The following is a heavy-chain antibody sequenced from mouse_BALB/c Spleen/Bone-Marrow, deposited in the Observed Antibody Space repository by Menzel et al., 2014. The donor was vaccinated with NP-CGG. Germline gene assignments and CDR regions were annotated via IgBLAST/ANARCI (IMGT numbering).Heavy chain of an antibody. CDR2: INPFNDGI. D-gene: IGHD1-1*01. CDR1: GYTFTSYV. J-gene: IGHJ2*01. V-gene: IGHV1-14*01. CDR3: ARGTTVVGDY. Sequence: EVQLQQSGPELVKPGASVKMSCMASGYTFTSYVMHWVKQKPGQGLEWIGYINPFNDGIEYNEKFKVKATLTSDKSSSTAYMELSSQTSEDSAVYYCARGTTVVGDYWGQGTTLTGSS.